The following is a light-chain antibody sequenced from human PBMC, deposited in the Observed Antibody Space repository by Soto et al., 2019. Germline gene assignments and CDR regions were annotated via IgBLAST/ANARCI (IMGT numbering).Light chain of an antibody. J-gene: IGKJ1*01. CDR2: EAS. Sequence: DIQMTQSPSSLPASVGDRVAITCRASQGIRHYLAWYQQKPGKVPRLLIYEASNLQSGVPSRFRGGGSGTEFTLTISSLQPEDAATYYCQNFDSAPQTFGQGTKVDIK. V-gene: IGKV1-27*01. CDR3: QNFDSAPQT. CDR1: QGIRHY.